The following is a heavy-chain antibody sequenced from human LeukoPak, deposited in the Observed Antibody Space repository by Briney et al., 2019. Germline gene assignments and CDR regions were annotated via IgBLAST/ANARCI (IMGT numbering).Heavy chain of an antibody. J-gene: IGHJ2*01. V-gene: IGHV4-38-2*02. CDR3: ARVTGNWYIDL. CDR1: GYSISSGFY. CDR2: IWHGGTT. D-gene: IGHD2-21*02. Sequence: PSETLSLTCTVSGYSISSGFYWGWIRQPPGKALEWIGNIWHGGTTYYNPSLKSRLIMSVDTSKNQFSLKLGSVTAADTAIYYCARVTGNWYIDLWGRGTLVTVSS.